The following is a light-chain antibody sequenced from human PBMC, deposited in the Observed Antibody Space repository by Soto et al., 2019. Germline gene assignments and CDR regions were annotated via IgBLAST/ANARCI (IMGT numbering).Light chain of an antibody. CDR2: GAS. V-gene: IGKV3-20*01. J-gene: IGKJ1*01. CDR3: QQYDRSRT. CDR1: QSVSRNY. Sequence: EIVLTQSPGTLSLSPGERATLSCRASQSVSRNYLAWYQQRPGQAPRLLIYGASSRAIGIPDRFSGSGSGTDLALTISRLEAEDFAVYYCQQYDRSRTFGQGTKVEIK.